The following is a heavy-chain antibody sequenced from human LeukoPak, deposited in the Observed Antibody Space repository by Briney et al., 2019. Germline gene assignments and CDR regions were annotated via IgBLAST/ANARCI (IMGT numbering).Heavy chain of an antibody. CDR3: ARDVTTASFDF. V-gene: IGHV7-4-1*02. CDR1: GYTFISYA. D-gene: IGHD4-11*01. CDR2: IDTNTGNP. J-gene: IGHJ4*02. Sequence: ASVKVSCKTSGYTFISYAMNWVRQAPGQGLEWMGWIDTNTGNPTYAQGFTGRFVFSLDTSVSTAYLQISSLKAEDTAIYYCARDVTTASFDFWGQGTLVTVSS.